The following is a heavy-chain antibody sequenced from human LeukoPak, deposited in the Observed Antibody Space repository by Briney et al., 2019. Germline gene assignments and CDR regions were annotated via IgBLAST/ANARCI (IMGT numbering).Heavy chain of an antibody. CDR2: FHNSGTT. CDR3: ARGSGWYDP. J-gene: IGHJ5*02. V-gene: IGHV4-59*02. Sequence: SETLSLTCTVSGASVFGCAWTWIRQSPGKGLEWIGYFHNSGTTNYNPSLKSRVTISLDTSTNQVSLHLSSVTTADTAVYYCARGSGWYDPWGQGTRVTVSS. D-gene: IGHD3-3*01. CDR1: GASVFGCA.